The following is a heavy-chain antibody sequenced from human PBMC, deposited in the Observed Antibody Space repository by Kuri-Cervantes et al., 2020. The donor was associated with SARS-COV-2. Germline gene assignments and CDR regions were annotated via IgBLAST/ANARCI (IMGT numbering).Heavy chain of an antibody. D-gene: IGHD6-19*01. Sequence: SQTLSLTCGVSGYPISSGYNWGWIRQPPGKGLEWIGSIYHTGTTSYNPSLKSRVTISVDTSKNQFSLKLSSVTAADTAVYYCARHGGIAVAGTFDYWGQGTLVTVSS. J-gene: IGHJ4*02. V-gene: IGHV4-38-2*01. CDR3: ARHGGIAVAGTFDY. CDR1: GYPISSGYN. CDR2: IYHTGTT.